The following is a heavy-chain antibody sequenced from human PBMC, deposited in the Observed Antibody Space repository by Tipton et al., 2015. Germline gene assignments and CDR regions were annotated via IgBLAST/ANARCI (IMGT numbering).Heavy chain of an antibody. D-gene: IGHD4-23*01. CDR2: IYYSGSA. CDR1: AGSISSGIYY. Sequence: TLSLTCAVSAGSISSGIYYWGWIRQPPGKGLEWIGSIYYSGSAYYSPSLTSRVTMSRDTSKTQFSLKMSSVTASDTAVYYCARARGRHGGLFDSWGQGILVTVSS. J-gene: IGHJ4*02. CDR3: ARARGRHGGLFDS. V-gene: IGHV4-39*07.